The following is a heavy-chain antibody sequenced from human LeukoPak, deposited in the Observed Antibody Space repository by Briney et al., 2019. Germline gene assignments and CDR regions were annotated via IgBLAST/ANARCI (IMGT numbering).Heavy chain of an antibody. D-gene: IGHD6-19*01. J-gene: IGHJ4*02. CDR2: ISYDGSNK. CDR3: SGRHGSY. Sequence: GGSLRLSCAASGFTFSSYGMHWVRQAPGKGLEWVAVISYDGSNKYYADSVKGRFTISRDNSKNTLYLQMNSLRAEDTAVYYCSGRHGSYWGQGTLVTVSS. CDR1: GFTFSSYG. V-gene: IGHV3-30*03.